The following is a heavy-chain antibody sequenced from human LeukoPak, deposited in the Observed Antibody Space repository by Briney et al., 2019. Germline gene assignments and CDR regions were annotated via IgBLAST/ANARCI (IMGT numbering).Heavy chain of an antibody. D-gene: IGHD1-26*01. CDR2: ISASGGST. V-gene: IGHV3-23*01. CDR3: AKDQRWESPHYLDS. J-gene: IGHJ4*02. CDR1: GFTFSSSA. Sequence: GGSLRLSCAASGFTFSSSAMSWVRQVPGKGLEWVPGISASGGSTYYADSVRGGFTISRDNSQNTLYVQMNSLRDEDTAVYYGAKDQRWESPHYLDSWGQGTLVTVSS.